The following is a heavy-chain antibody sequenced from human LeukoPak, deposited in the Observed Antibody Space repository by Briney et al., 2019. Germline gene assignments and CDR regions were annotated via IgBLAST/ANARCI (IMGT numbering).Heavy chain of an antibody. CDR3: ARDGAISGATWFDP. CDR1: GPILRRYR. D-gene: IGHD6-19*01. Sequence: GGSLRPSRVPPGPILRRYRMKRVRPPAREGLEFVASISSSSSYIYYADSVKGRCTISRDNAKNSLYLQMNSLRAEDTAVYDCARDGAISGATWFDPWGQGTLVTVSS. CDR2: ISSSSSYI. J-gene: IGHJ5*02. V-gene: IGHV3-21*01.